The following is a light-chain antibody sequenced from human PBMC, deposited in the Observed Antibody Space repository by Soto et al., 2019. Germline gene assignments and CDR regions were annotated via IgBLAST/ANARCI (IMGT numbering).Light chain of an antibody. Sequence: SVLTQPPSASGTPGQRVTISCSGCISNIGGNTVNWYQQLPGTAPKLLMYTNNQRPSGVPDRFSGSKSGTSASLAISGLQSEDEADYYCAAWDDSLNGVVFGGGTTLTVL. CDR3: AAWDDSLNGVV. CDR1: ISNIGGNT. CDR2: TNN. V-gene: IGLV1-44*01. J-gene: IGLJ2*01.